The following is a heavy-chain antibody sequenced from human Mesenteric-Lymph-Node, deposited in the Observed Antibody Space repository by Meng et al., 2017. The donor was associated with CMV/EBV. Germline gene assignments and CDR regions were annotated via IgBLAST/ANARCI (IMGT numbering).Heavy chain of an antibody. CDR2: ISSSGNSI. J-gene: IGHJ3*02. CDR1: GFTFSSYE. CDR3: ARDSGDPSVVTPEDSALDI. D-gene: IGHD4-23*01. V-gene: IGHV3-48*03. Sequence: GGSLRLSCTISGFTFSSYEFNWVRQAPGKGLEWISYISSSGNSIYYADSVKGRFTISRDSARSSLSLQMNSLRAEDTAVYYCARDSGDPSVVTPEDSALDIWGQGTMVTVSS.